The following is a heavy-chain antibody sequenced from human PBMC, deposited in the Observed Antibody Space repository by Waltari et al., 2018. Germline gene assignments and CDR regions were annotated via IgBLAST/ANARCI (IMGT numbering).Heavy chain of an antibody. Sequence: EVQLLESGGGLVQPGGSLRLSCAASGLSFSGYAMGWVRQAPGKGLEWVSTISGSGSTPFYADSVKGRFTISRDNSRNTVFLQMNSLRAEETAVCYCAKAIKGYNSAWFDYWGQGTLVTVSS. V-gene: IGHV3-23*01. J-gene: IGHJ5*01. CDR3: AKAIKGYNSAWFDY. CDR1: GLSFSGYA. CDR2: ISGSGSTP. D-gene: IGHD3-22*01.